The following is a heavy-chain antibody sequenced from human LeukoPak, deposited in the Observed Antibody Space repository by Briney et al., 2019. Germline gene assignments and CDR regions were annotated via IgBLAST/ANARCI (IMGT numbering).Heavy chain of an antibody. CDR2: ISAYNGNT. Sequence: ASVKVSCKASGYTFTSYGICWVRQAPGQGLEWMGWISAYNGNTNYAQKLQGRVTMTTDTSTSTAYMELRSLRSDDTAVYYCASEGNYYDSSGSIDAFDIWGQGTMVTVSS. J-gene: IGHJ3*02. CDR3: ASEGNYYDSSGSIDAFDI. D-gene: IGHD3-22*01. CDR1: GYTFTSYG. V-gene: IGHV1-18*01.